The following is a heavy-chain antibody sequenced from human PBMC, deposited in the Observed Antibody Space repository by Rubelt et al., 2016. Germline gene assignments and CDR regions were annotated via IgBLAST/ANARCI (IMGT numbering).Heavy chain of an antibody. CDR1: GYTFTSYA. CDR3: ARGGHESGGYYLYYFDY. V-gene: IGHV7-4-1*02. J-gene: IGHJ4*02. CDR2: INTNTGHP. Sequence: QVQLVQSGSELKKPGASVKVSCKASGYTFTSYAMNWVRQAPGQGLQWMGWINTNTGHPTYAQGFTGRFVFSLDTSVSTAYLQISSLEADGTAVYHCARGGHESGGYYLYYFDYWGQGTLVTVSS. D-gene: IGHD3-22*01.